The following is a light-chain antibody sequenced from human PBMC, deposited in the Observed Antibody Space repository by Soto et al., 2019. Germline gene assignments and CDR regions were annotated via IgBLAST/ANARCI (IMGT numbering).Light chain of an antibody. J-gene: IGKJ2*01. Sequence: EIVLTQSPGTLSLSPGERATLSCRASQTVSTNYLAWYQQKPGQAPRLLIYGASSRATGIPDRFSGTGSGTDFTLTISRLEPEDFAVYYCQQYGTSPYTLGQGTDLEIK. CDR1: QTVSTNY. CDR3: QQYGTSPYT. CDR2: GAS. V-gene: IGKV3-20*01.